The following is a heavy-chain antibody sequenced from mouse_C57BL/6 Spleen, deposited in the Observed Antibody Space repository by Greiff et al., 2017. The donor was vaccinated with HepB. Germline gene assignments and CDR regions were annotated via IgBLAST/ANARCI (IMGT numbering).Heavy chain of an antibody. CDR2: IDPSDSYT. D-gene: IGHD1-1*01. CDR3: ARKLLDYYAMDY. V-gene: IGHV1-50*01. J-gene: IGHJ4*01. Sequence: VQLQQPGAELVKPGASVKLSCKASGYTFTSYWMQWVKQRPGQGLEWIGEIDPSDSYTNYNQKFKGKATLTVDTSSSTAYMQLSSLTSEDSAVYYCARKLLDYYAMDYWGQGTSVTVSS. CDR1: GYTFTSYW.